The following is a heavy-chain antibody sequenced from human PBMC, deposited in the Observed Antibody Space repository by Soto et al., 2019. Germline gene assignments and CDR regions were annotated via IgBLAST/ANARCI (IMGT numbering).Heavy chain of an antibody. CDR3: ARGLSLSPYFDL. D-gene: IGHD3-16*01. V-gene: IGHV4-59*01. CDR2: LYYSGTT. CDR1: GASITTKS. Sequence: QVKLQESGPGLVKPSETLSLTCTVSGASITTKSWNWVRQSPGKGLEWIGYLYYSGTTNYNPSLKSRVTISIDTSKNQISLNLTSVTAADTAIYYCARGLSLSPYFDLWGQGTRVTVSS. J-gene: IGHJ4*02.